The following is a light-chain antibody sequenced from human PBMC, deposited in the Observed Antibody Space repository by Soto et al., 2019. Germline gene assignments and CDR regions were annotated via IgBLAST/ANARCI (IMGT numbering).Light chain of an antibody. CDR2: GAS. V-gene: IGKV3-20*01. CDR3: QQYAASPRT. CDR1: QSVNDNY. J-gene: IGKJ1*01. Sequence: IVLTQSPGTLSLSPRERATLSCRASQSVNDNYLAWYQHKPGQAPRLLIYGASSRAPGIPDRFSGSGSGTDLTLTISRLEPEDFAMYYCQQYAASPRTFGQGTQVEVK.